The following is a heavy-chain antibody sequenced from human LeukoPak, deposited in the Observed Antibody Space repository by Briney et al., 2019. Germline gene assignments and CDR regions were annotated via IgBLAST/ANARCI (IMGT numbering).Heavy chain of an antibody. V-gene: IGHV3-30*18. Sequence: GRSLRLSCAASGFTFSSYGIHWVRQAPGKGLEWVAVISYDGTNQYYADSVKGRFTISRDNSKNTLYLQMNCLKAEDTAVYYCAKDKGGGYGNDAFDIWGRGTMVTVSS. CDR3: AKDKGGGYGNDAFDI. D-gene: IGHD3-16*01. CDR2: ISYDGTNQ. CDR1: GFTFSSYG. J-gene: IGHJ3*02.